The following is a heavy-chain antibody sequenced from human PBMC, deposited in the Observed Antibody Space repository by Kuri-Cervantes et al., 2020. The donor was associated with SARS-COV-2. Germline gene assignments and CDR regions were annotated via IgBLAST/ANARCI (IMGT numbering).Heavy chain of an antibody. J-gene: IGHJ4*02. CDR1: GYTFTSYA. CDR3: ARGAYANGWYGGFFDY. V-gene: IGHV1-3*01. CDR2: INAGSGDT. D-gene: IGHD6-19*01. Sequence: ASVKVSCKASGYTFTSYAMNWLRQAPGQRLEWLGLINAGSGDTKYSQIFQGRITISRDTSATTSYMELSSLTSEDTAVYYCARGAYANGWYGGFFDYWGQGSLVTVSS.